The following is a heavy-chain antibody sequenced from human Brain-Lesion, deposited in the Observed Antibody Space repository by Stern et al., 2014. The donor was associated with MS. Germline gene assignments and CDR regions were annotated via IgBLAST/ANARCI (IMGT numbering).Heavy chain of an antibody. J-gene: IGHJ6*02. CDR3: ARDQRGITIFGGVTDYYYLGMDV. CDR1: GYIFPGYY. D-gene: IGHD3-3*01. Sequence: QVQLGQSGAEVKKPGASVKVSCKTSGYIFPGYYIHWVLQAPGQGLEWMAWINPNTGGTKYAQKVQGRVTMSRDTAISTAYGELSSLTSDDTAVYYCARDQRGITIFGGVTDYYYLGMDVWGQGTTVTVSS. V-gene: IGHV1-2*02. CDR2: INPNTGGT.